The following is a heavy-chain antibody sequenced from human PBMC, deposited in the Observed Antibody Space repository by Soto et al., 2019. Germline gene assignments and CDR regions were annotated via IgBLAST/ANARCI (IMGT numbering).Heavy chain of an antibody. V-gene: IGHV4-59*08. CDR2: IYYSGST. CDR3: ARLDLIAAAGTGSNWFDP. D-gene: IGHD6-13*01. Sequence: QVQLQESGPGLVKPSETLSLTCTVSGGSISSYYWSWIRQPPGKGLEWIGYIYYSGSTNYNPSLKSRVTISVDTSKNQFSLKLSSVTAADTAVYYCARLDLIAAAGTGSNWFDPWGQGTLVTVSS. CDR1: GGSISSYY. J-gene: IGHJ5*02.